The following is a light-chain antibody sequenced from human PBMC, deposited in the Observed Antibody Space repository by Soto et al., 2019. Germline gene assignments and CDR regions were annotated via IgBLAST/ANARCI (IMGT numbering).Light chain of an antibody. CDR1: QSVSSY. Sequence: EIVLTQSPATLSLSPGERATLSCRASQSVSSYLAWYQQKPGQAPRLLIYDASNRATGIPARFSGSRSGTDFTLTISSLEPEDVAVYYCQQRSNWPRLTFGGGTKVEIK. CDR2: DAS. V-gene: IGKV3-11*01. J-gene: IGKJ4*01. CDR3: QQRSNWPRLT.